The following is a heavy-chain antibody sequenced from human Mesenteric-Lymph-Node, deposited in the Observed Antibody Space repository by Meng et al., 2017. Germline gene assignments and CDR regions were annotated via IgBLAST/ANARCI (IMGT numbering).Heavy chain of an antibody. D-gene: IGHD2-21*01. J-gene: IGHJ4*02. CDR3: ATLRGGYCRTTDC. CDR2: ISDSGDST. V-gene: IGHV3-23*01. CDR1: GLTSSNFP. Sequence: GESLKISCAASGLTSSNFPMSWVRQGPGKGLEWVSDISDSGDSTYYADSVKGRFTISRDNSKNTVYLQMNSLRADDTAVYYCATLRGGYCRTTDCWGQGTLVTVSS.